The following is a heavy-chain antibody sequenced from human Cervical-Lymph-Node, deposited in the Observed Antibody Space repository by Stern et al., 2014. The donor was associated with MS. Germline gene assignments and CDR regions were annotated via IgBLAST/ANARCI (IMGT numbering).Heavy chain of an antibody. V-gene: IGHV3-7*01. J-gene: IGHJ5*01. CDR3: TRFLQSGWSDLFDS. CDR2: INRDGSVT. Sequence: EVQLVESGGGLVQPGGSQRLSCVASGSTFSTSWMSWVRQAPGKGLEWVANINRDGSVTFYLDSVKGRCTISRDNAKSSLYLEMNSVRAEDTAVYYCTRFLQSGWSDLFDSWGRGTLVTVSS. D-gene: IGHD6-19*01. CDR1: GSTFSTSW.